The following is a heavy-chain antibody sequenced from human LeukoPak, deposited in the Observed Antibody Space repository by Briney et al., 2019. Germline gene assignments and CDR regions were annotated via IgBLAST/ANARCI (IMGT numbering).Heavy chain of an antibody. CDR1: GFTFSNYG. CDR2: ISYDGSNK. V-gene: IGHV3-30*18. Sequence: PGSSLRLSCVASGFTFSNYGMHWVRQAPGKGLEWVAVISYDGSNKYYADSVQGRFTIARDNSKNTLYLQMIRLRAEDTAVYYCTNGVRGGTQSVSAGLDYWGQGTLVTVSS. CDR3: TNGVRGGTQSVSAGLDY. D-gene: IGHD3-16*01. J-gene: IGHJ4*02.